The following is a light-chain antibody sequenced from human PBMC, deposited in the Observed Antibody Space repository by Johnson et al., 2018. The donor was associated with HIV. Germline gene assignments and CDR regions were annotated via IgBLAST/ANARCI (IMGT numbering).Light chain of an antibody. CDR2: ENN. Sequence: QSVLKQPPSVSAAPGQKVTISCSGSSSTIGNNYVSWFQQLPGTAPKLLIYENNERPSGIPDRFSGSKSGTSATLGITGLQTGDEADYYCGTWDTSLSAGGVFGTGTKVTVL. J-gene: IGLJ1*01. V-gene: IGLV1-51*02. CDR3: GTWDTSLSAGGV. CDR1: SSTIGNNY.